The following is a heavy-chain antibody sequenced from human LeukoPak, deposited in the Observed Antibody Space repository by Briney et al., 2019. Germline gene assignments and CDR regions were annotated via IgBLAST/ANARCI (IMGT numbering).Heavy chain of an antibody. D-gene: IGHD3-22*01. CDR1: GGSFSGYY. CDR3: ARAGYYDSSGQSLDV. Sequence: SETLSLTCAVYGGSFSGYYWSWIRQPPGKGLEWIGEINHSGSTNYNPSLKSRVTISVDTSKNQFSLKLSSVTAADTAVYYCARAGYYDSSGQSLDVWGQGTTVTVSS. V-gene: IGHV4-34*01. CDR2: INHSGST. J-gene: IGHJ6*02.